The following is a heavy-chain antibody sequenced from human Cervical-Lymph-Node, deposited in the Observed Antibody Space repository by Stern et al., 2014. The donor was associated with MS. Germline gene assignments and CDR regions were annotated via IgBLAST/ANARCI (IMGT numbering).Heavy chain of an antibody. CDR1: GD. CDR3: ATGAGDNWFDP. V-gene: IGHV1-69*06. J-gene: IGHJ5*02. CDR2: IIRPVGTA. Sequence: VQLEESGADVKKPGSSVRVSCKASGDISWLRQAPGQGLEYMGGIIRPVGTAHYTQRFQGRLTITADKSTNTTDMELSSLRSDDTAIYYCATGAGDNWFDPWGQGTLVSVSS. D-gene: IGHD3-10*01.